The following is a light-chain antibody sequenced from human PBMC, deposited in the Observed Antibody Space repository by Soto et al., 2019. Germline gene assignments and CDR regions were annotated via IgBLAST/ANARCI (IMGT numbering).Light chain of an antibody. CDR2: DAF. Sequence: EIMVTQTAATGSLSPGESATLSRRASQSVSSYLAWYQQKPDQAPRLLIYDAFNRATGIPARFSGSGSGTDFTLTISSLQPEEFVVYYCQQRSNWPIPFGQGTRLEIK. V-gene: IGKV3-11*01. CDR3: QQRSNWPIP. J-gene: IGKJ5*01. CDR1: QSVSSY.